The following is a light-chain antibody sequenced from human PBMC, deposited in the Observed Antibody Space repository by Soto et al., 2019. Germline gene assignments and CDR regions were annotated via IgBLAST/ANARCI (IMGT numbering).Light chain of an antibody. CDR3: QLYGDSPT. V-gene: IGKV3-20*01. Sequence: IVLTQSPGTVSLSPGERASLCFRASQTVNNIFLAWFQQKPGQSPRLLIYNIFTRATGVPDRISGSGSGTDFTLTISKLEPEDSAVYYCQLYGDSPTFGGGTKVDIK. CDR1: QTVNNIF. J-gene: IGKJ4*01. CDR2: NIF.